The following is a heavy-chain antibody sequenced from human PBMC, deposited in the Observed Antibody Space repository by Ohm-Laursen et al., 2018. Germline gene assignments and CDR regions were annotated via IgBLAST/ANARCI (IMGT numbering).Heavy chain of an antibody. CDR3: ATGLPADDAFNI. J-gene: IGHJ3*02. CDR1: GFTFSNNA. CDR2: IKRKADGETT. V-gene: IGHV3-15*01. Sequence: SLRLSCAASGFTFSNNAMSWVRQAPGKGLEWVGRIKRKADGETTDYAAPVKDRLTISRDDSKTTLYLQMNSLKTEDTAVYYCATGLPADDAFNIWGQGTMVTVSS.